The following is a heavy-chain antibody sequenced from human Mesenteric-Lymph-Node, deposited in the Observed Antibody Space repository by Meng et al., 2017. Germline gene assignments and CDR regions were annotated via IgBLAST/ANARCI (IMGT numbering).Heavy chain of an antibody. V-gene: IGHV3-23*01. Sequence: GGSLRLSCAASGFTFSSYAMSWVRQAPGKGLEWVSAISGSGGSTYYADSVKGRFTISRDNSKNTLYLQMNSLRAEDTAVYYCAKEGPDYLMIVVFKWSWFDPWGQGTLVTVSS. CDR1: GFTFSSYA. CDR2: ISGSGGST. D-gene: IGHD3-22*01. J-gene: IGHJ5*02. CDR3: AKEGPDYLMIVVFKWSWFDP.